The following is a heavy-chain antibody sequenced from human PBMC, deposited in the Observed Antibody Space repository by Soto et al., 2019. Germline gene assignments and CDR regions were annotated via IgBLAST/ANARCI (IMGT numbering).Heavy chain of an antibody. CDR1: GYTLTELS. CDR3: AFGPGIAAAAYFDY. J-gene: IGHJ4*02. Sequence: ASVKVSCKVSGYTLTELSTHWVRQAPGKGLEWMGGFDPEDGETIYAQKFQGRVTMTEDTSTDTAYMELSSLRSEDTAVYYCAFGPGIAAAAYFDYWGQGTLVTVSS. CDR2: FDPEDGET. D-gene: IGHD6-13*01. V-gene: IGHV1-24*01.